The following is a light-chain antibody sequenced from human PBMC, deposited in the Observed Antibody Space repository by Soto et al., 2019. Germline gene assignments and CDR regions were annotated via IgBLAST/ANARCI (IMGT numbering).Light chain of an antibody. J-gene: IGLJ1*01. V-gene: IGLV1-40*01. CDR3: LSYDSSRSGYV. CDR1: SSNIGAGYY. CDR2: GNS. Sequence: QSVLTQPPSVSGAPGQRVTISCTGSSSNIGAGYYVHWYQQLPGTAPKLLIYGNSNRPSGVPDRFSGSKSGTSASLAITGLQAEDEADYYGLSYDSSRSGYVFGTGTKLTVL.